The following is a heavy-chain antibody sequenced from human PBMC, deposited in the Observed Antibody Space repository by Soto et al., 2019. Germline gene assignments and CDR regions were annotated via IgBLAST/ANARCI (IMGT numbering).Heavy chain of an antibody. J-gene: IGHJ3*02. CDR2: MYSGGST. D-gene: IGHD4-17*01. V-gene: IGHV3-66*01. CDR1: GFSVSSNY. Sequence: EVQLVESGGGLVQPGGSLRLSCAASGFSVSSNYMNWVRQAPGKGLEWVSVMYSGGSTSYADSVKGRFTISRDNSKNTVYLQMSSLRAEDTAVYYCASRTVTTFNDAFDIWGQGTMVTVSS. CDR3: ASRTVTTFNDAFDI.